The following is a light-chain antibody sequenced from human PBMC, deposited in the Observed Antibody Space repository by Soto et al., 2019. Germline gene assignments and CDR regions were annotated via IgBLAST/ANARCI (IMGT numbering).Light chain of an antibody. Sequence: IVMTQSPDSLAVSLGERATINCKSSQSILYRPNHNKNYLAWYQKKPGQPPKLLIYWASTRQSGVPDRFSGSGSGTDFTLTISSLQAEDVAVYYCHQYYSTPVAFGQGTKVEIK. J-gene: IGKJ1*01. CDR1: QSILYRPNHNKNY. V-gene: IGKV4-1*01. CDR2: WAS. CDR3: HQYYSTPVA.